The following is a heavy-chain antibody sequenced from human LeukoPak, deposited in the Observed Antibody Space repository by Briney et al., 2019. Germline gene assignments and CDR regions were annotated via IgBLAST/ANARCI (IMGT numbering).Heavy chain of an antibody. J-gene: IGHJ4*02. CDR3: AKDPRLIAAAAGDY. Sequence: GGSLRLSCAASGFIFSNNYMSWVRQAPGKGLEWVSVISGTGGSTYYADSVKGRFTISRDNSKNTLYLQMNSLRAEDTAVYYCAKDPRLIAAAAGDYWGQGTLVTVSS. CDR2: ISGTGGST. D-gene: IGHD6-13*01. V-gene: IGHV3-23*01. CDR1: GFIFSNNY.